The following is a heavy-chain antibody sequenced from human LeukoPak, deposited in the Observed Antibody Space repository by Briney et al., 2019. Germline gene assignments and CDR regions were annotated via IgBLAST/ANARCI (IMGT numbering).Heavy chain of an antibody. CDR1: GDSVSSNSAA. CDR2: TYYRSKWYN. D-gene: IGHD4-11*01. V-gene: IGHV6-1*01. J-gene: IGHJ4*02. Sequence: SQTLSLTCAISGDSVSSNSAAWNWIRQSPSRGLELLGRTYYRSKWYNDYAVSVKSRITINPDTSKNQFSLQLNSVTPEDTAVYYCARAPSHPTVTTLHFDYWGQGTLVTVSS. CDR3: ARAPSHPTVTTLHFDY.